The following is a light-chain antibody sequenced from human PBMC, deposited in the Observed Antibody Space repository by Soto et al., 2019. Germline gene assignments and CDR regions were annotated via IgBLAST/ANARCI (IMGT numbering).Light chain of an antibody. CDR1: SSNIGSNT. Sequence: QAVVTQPPSASGTPGQRVTISCSGSSSNIGSNTVNWYQQLPGTAPKLLIYSNNQRPSGVPDRFSGSKSGTSASLAISGLQSEDEADYYCAAWDDSLHVVFGGGTKVTVL. J-gene: IGLJ2*01. CDR3: AAWDDSLHVV. CDR2: SNN. V-gene: IGLV1-44*01.